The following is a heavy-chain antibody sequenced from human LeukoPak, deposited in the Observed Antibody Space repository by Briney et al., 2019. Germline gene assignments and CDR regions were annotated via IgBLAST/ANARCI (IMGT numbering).Heavy chain of an antibody. V-gene: IGHV1-2*02. D-gene: IGHD3-10*01. Sequence: GASVKVSCKASGYTFTGYYMHWVRQAPGQGLEWMGWINPNSGGTNYAQKFQGRVTMTRDTSISTAYMELSRLRSDDMAVYYCASGYYGSGSYLWKRNAFDIWGQGTMVTVSS. CDR1: GYTFTGYY. CDR2: INPNSGGT. CDR3: ASGYYGSGSYLWKRNAFDI. J-gene: IGHJ3*02.